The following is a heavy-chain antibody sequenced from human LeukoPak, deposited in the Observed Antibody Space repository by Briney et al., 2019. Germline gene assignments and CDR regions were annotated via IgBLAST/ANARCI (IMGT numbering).Heavy chain of an antibody. Sequence: GESLKISCKGSGYSFTSYWIGWVRQMPGKGLEWMGIIYPGDSDTRYSPSFQGQVTIPADKSISTAYLQWSSLKASDTAMYYCARHEQYYYDSSGHPSNWFDPWGQGTLVTVSS. CDR1: GYSFTSYW. CDR3: ARHEQYYYDSSGHPSNWFDP. CDR2: IYPGDSDT. J-gene: IGHJ5*02. D-gene: IGHD3-22*01. V-gene: IGHV5-51*01.